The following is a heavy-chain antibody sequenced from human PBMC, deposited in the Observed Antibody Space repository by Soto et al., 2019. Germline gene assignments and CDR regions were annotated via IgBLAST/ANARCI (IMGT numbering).Heavy chain of an antibody. Sequence: GGSLRLSCAASGFTFKNYAMSWVRQAPGKGLEWVSSISNSGGSTYYADSVQGRFTISRDNSKNTLSLQMNSLRAEDTAIYYCANHRGFLVTQYFFDYWGQGTRVSVSS. CDR1: GFTFKNYA. J-gene: IGHJ4*02. D-gene: IGHD2-21*02. CDR2: ISNSGGST. V-gene: IGHV3-23*01. CDR3: ANHRGFLVTQYFFDY.